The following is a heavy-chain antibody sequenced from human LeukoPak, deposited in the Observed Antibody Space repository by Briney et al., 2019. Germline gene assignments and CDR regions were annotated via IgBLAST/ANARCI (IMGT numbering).Heavy chain of an antibody. D-gene: IGHD6-19*01. J-gene: IGHJ6*03. CDR1: GFTFSSYA. V-gene: IGHV3-23*01. CDR2: ISGSGGST. CDR3: AKDLEGPHSSGWYYSRTWRYMDV. Sequence: PGGSLRLSCAASGFTFSSYAMSWVRQAPGKGLEWVSAISGSGGSTYYADSVKGRFTISRDNSKNTLYLQMNSLRAEDTAVYYCAKDLEGPHSSGWYYSRTWRYMDVWGKGTTVTVSS.